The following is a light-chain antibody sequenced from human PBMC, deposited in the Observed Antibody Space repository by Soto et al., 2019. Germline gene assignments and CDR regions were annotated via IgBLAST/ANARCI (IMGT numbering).Light chain of an antibody. V-gene: IGKV3-20*01. J-gene: IGKJ3*01. CDR1: QSVASSY. Sequence: EIVLTHSPGTLSLSPGDRATLSCRATQSVASSYLAWYQQKPGQAPRLLIYGASRRATGVPDKFSGSGSGTDFTLTISRLEPEDFAVYYCQQYGTSPFTFGPGTKVDIK. CDR3: QQYGTSPFT. CDR2: GAS.